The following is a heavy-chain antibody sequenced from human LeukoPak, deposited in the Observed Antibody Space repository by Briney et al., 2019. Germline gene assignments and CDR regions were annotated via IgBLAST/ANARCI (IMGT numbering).Heavy chain of an antibody. CDR1: GFTFSDHY. CDR2: IRNKANSYTT. CDR3: ARHRFSGYVYFEY. V-gene: IGHV3-72*01. Sequence: PGVSLRLSCAASGFTFSDHYMDWVRQAPGKGLEWVGRIRNKANSYTTEYAASVKGRFTISRDNSKNTVYLQMNSLRAEDTAVYYCARHRFSGYVYFEYWGQGTLVTVSS. D-gene: IGHD5-12*01. J-gene: IGHJ4*02.